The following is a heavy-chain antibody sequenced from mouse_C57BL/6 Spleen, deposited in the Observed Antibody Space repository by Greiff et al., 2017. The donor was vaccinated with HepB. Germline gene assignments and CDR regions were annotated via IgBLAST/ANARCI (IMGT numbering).Heavy chain of an antibody. V-gene: IGHV1-82*01. CDR1: GYAFSSSW. J-gene: IGHJ2*01. CDR3: ARKGIYYGNYDYFDN. D-gene: IGHD2-1*01. CDR2: IYPGDGDT. Sequence: QVQLQQSGPELVKPGASVKISCKASGYAFSSSWLNWVKQRPGKGLEWIGRIYPGDGDTNYIGKFKGKAILTADKTSSTAYMQLSSLTSEDSAVYFCARKGIYYGNYDYFDNWGQGTTLTVSS.